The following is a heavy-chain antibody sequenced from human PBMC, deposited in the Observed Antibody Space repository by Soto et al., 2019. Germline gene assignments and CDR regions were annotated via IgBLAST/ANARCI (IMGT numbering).Heavy chain of an antibody. V-gene: IGHV1-69*01. Sequence: QVQLVQSGAEVRKPGSSVKVSCKASGGTLSGYSINWVRQAPGQGLEWMGGTLPLFSTANYAQKFQGRVSIIADESTSTAYMELTSLRSEDTAVYYWAIELVPEYSASDAFDVWGQGTVVNASS. CDR2: TLPLFSTA. CDR1: GGTLSGYS. J-gene: IGHJ3*01. D-gene: IGHD1-26*01. CDR3: AIELVPEYSASDAFDV.